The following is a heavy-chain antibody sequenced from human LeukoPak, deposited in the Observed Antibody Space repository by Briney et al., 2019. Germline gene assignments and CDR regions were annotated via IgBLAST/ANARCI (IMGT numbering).Heavy chain of an antibody. CDR1: GGSISSYY. Sequence: SETLSLTCTVSGGSISSYYWSWIRQPPGKGLEWIGDIHYTGSTNYNPSLKSLVTISVETSKNQSSLKLKSVTAADTAVYYCARGGYYGSGNDFRFDPWGQGTLVTVSS. CDR2: IHYTGST. CDR3: ARGGYYGSGNDFRFDP. V-gene: IGHV4-59*01. D-gene: IGHD3-10*01. J-gene: IGHJ5*02.